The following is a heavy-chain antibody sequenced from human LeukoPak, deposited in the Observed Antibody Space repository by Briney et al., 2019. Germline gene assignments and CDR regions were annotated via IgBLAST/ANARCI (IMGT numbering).Heavy chain of an antibody. Sequence: SETLSLTCTVSGGSISSSSYYWGWIRQPPGKGLEWIGSIYYSGSTYYNPSLKSRVTISVDTSKNQFSLKLSSVTAADTAVYYCARVRFSSSSSVSAPYYMDVWGKGTTVTVSS. CDR3: ARVRFSSSSSVSAPYYMDV. D-gene: IGHD6-6*01. V-gene: IGHV4-39*07. CDR1: GGSISSSSYY. CDR2: IYYSGST. J-gene: IGHJ6*03.